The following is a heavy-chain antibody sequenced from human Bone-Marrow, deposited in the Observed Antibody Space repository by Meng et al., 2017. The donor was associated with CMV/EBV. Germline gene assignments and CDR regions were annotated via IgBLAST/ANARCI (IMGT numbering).Heavy chain of an antibody. V-gene: IGHV3-48*03. J-gene: IGHJ4*02. Sequence: GESLKTPCAASGFPFSSYEMNWVRQAPGKGLEWVSYISSSGSTIYYADSVKGRFTISRDNAKNSLYLQRNSLRAEDTAVYYCARVGRIGGWDYWGQGKLVTVSS. CDR3: ARVGRIGGWDY. CDR1: GFPFSSYE. CDR2: ISSSGSTI. D-gene: IGHD2-15*01.